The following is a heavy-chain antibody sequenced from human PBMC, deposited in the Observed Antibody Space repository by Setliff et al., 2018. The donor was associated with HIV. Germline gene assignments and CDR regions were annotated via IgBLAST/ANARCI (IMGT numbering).Heavy chain of an antibody. D-gene: IGHD3-22*01. CDR1: GGSFSGSS. V-gene: IGHV4-34*01. J-gene: IGHJ2*01. CDR3: ARGLPDVRNGYYYGDWYFDL. Sequence: SETLSLTCAVYGGSFSGSSWSWIRQPPGRGLEWIGEISHSGTANYNPSLKSRVTLSLDTAKNRFSLNLKSMTDAETAVYFCARGLPDVRNGYYYGDWYFDLWGRGTLVTVSS. CDR2: ISHSGTA.